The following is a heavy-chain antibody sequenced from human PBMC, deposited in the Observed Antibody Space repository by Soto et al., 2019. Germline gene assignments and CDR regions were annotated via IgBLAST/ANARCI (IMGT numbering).Heavy chain of an antibody. D-gene: IGHD3-3*01. V-gene: IGHV4-39*01. CDR3: VRSGVTIFGVVRRDFDY. J-gene: IGHJ4*02. CDR1: GDSISSGPYY. CDR2: FYYTGNT. Sequence: SETLSLTCTVSGDSISSGPYYWGWIRQPPGKGLEWIGSFYYTGNTYYNPSLKSRVSISVGASKSQFSLKLSSVTAADTAVYYCVRSGVTIFGVVRRDFDYWGQGTLVTVSS.